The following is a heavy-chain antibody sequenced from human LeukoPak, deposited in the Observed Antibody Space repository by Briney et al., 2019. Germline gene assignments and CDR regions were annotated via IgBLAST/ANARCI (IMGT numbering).Heavy chain of an antibody. J-gene: IGHJ4*02. CDR1: GFTVSSNY. Sequence: GGSLRLSCAVSGFTVSSNYMGWVCQTPGKGLEWVSVIYSGGSTYYGDSVKGRFTISRDNSKSTLYLQMNSPRAEDTAVYFCARVGNYFERSGYYYFDYWGQGTLVTVSS. CDR2: IYSGGST. V-gene: IGHV3-66*01. D-gene: IGHD3-22*01. CDR3: ARVGNYFERSGYYYFDY.